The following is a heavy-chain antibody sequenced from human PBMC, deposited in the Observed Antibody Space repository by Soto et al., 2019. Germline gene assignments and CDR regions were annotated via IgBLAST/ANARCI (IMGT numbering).Heavy chain of an antibody. Sequence: SETLSLTCTVSGGSISSDYWSWIRLPPGKGLEWIGHMYYSGSTKYNPSLKRRVTISIDTSTNHFSLKLTSVTAAATALYYCARGYYDSNGYYPWGQRTLVTVSS. CDR3: ARGYYDSNGYYP. CDR2: MYYSGST. J-gene: IGHJ5*02. CDR1: GGSISSDY. V-gene: IGHV4-59*01. D-gene: IGHD3-22*01.